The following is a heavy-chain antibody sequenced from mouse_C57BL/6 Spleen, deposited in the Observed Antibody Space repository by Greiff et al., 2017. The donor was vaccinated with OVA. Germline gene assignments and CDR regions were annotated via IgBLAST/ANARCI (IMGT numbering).Heavy chain of an antibody. J-gene: IGHJ4*01. D-gene: IGHD1-1*01. Sequence: VQLQQSGPELVKPGASVKMSCKASGYTFTDYNMHWVKQSHGKSLEWIGYINPNNGGTSYNQKFKGKATLTVNKSSSTAYMELRSLTSEDSAVYYCAKGNYGSGSGYAMDYWGQGTSVTVSS. V-gene: IGHV1-22*01. CDR3: AKGNYGSGSGYAMDY. CDR2: INPNNGGT. CDR1: GYTFTDYN.